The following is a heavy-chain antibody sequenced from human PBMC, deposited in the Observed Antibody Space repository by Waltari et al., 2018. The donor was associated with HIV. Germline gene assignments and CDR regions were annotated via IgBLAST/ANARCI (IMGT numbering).Heavy chain of an antibody. V-gene: IGHV3-48*01. CDR3: ARDITLTPGPDY. Sequence: EVHLVESGGGPVQPGGSLRLSCAASGFTFSTYSMNWVRQAPGSGLEWISYISSTSTTIFYADPVKGRFTISRDNAKNSLDLQMNNLRAEDTAVYYCARDITLTPGPDYWGQGTLVTVSS. D-gene: IGHD3-16*01. CDR2: ISSTSTTI. CDR1: GFTFSTYS. J-gene: IGHJ4*02.